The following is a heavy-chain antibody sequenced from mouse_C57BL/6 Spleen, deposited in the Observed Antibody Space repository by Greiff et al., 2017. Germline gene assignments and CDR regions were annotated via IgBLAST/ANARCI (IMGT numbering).Heavy chain of an antibody. CDR1: GYSFTDYN. V-gene: IGHV1-39*01. CDR3: AREVEYGNYF. D-gene: IGHD2-1*01. J-gene: IGHJ2*01. Sequence: VQLQQSGPELVKPGASVKISCKASGYSFTDYNMNWVKQSNGKSLEWIGVINPNYGTTSYNQKFKGKDTLTVNQSSSTAYMQLNSLTSVDSSVYYCAREVEYGNYFWGQGTTLTVSS. CDR2: INPNYGTT.